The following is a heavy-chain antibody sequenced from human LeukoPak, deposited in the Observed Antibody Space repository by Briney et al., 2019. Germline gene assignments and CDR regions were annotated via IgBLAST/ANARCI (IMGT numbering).Heavy chain of an antibody. V-gene: IGHV3-53*01. Sequence: GGSLRLPCATSGFSFSDNYMSWVRQAPGKGLEWVSVIYTGGSTYYADSVKGRFTNSRDTSENTLYLKMNDLTAADPACYYCNVWNRLNRRYYCYYMDVWGIGTTVIVSS. CDR1: GFSFSDNY. CDR3: NVWNRLNRRYYCYYMDV. J-gene: IGHJ6*03. D-gene: IGHD3-16*02. CDR2: IYTGGST.